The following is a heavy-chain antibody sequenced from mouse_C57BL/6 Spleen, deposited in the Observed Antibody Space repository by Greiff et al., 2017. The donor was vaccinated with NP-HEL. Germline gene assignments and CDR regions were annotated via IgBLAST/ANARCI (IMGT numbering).Heavy chain of an antibody. CDR1: GFSLPSSA. CDR2: IWTGGGT. Sequence: VHLVESGPGLVAPSQSMSITCTVSGFSLPSSALSWVRQPPGQGLEWLGVIWTGGGTNYNSALKSRMSISKDNSKSQVFLKMNSLQTDDTARYYCARERYDYDGGAFDYWGQGTTLTVSS. V-gene: IGHV2-9-1*01. CDR3: ARERYDYDGGAFDY. J-gene: IGHJ2*01. D-gene: IGHD2-4*01.